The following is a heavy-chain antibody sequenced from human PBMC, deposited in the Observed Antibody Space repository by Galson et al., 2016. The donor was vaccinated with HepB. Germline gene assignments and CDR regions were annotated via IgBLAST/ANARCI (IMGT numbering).Heavy chain of an antibody. J-gene: IGHJ4*02. V-gene: IGHV3-9*01. CDR3: AKSLRVLRPLND. CDR1: GFTFEDYA. D-gene: IGHD3-3*01. CDR2: ISWNSRSI. Sequence: SLRLSCAASGFTFEDYALHWVRQTPGKGLEWVSGISWNSRSIGYADSVKGRFTVSRDNAKSSLYLQMNSLRTEDTALYFCAKSLRVLRPLNDWGQGSQVTV.